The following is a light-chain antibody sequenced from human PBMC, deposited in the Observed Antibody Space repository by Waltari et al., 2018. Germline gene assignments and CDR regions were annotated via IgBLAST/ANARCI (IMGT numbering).Light chain of an antibody. CDR3: QQSNSTPLFT. V-gene: IGKV1-39*01. J-gene: IGKJ3*01. CDR2: ATS. Sequence: DIQMTQSPSSLSASVGDRVTITCRAGQSISSYLNWDQQRPGKAPKLLISATSNLQSGVPSRFSGSGSGTDFTLTISSLQPEDFATYYCQQSNSTPLFTFGPGTKVDI. CDR1: QSISSY.